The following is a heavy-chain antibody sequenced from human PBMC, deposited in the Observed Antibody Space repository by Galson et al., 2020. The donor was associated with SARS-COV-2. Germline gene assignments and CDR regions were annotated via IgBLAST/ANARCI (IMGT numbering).Heavy chain of an antibody. CDR2: ISYDGSNK. D-gene: IGHD6-13*01. V-gene: IGHV3-30*18. CDR3: AKDGFYSSSWYVDY. J-gene: IGHJ4*02. CDR1: GFTFSSYG. Sequence: RLSCAASGFTFSSYGMHWVRQAPGKGLEWVAVISYDGSNKYYADSVKGRFTISRDNSKNTLYLQMNSLRAEDTAVYYCAKDGFYSSSWYVDYWGQGTLVTVSS.